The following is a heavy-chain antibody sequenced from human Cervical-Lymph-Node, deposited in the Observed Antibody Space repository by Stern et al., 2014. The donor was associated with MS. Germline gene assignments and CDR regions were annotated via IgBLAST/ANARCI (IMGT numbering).Heavy chain of an antibody. V-gene: IGHV1-3*01. Sequence: QVQLVQSGAEVKKPGASVKVSCKASGYTFTSYAMHWVRQAPGQRLEWMGWINAGNGNSKYSQKFQGRVTITRDTSASTAYMELSSLRSEDTAVYYCARGGSGSSNRFMDVWGQGTTVTVSS. CDR3: ARGGSGSSNRFMDV. J-gene: IGHJ6*02. D-gene: IGHD6-19*01. CDR1: GYTFTSYA. CDR2: INAGNGNS.